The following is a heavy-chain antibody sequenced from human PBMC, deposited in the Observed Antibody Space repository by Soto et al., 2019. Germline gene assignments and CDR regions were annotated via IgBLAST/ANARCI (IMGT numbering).Heavy chain of an antibody. CDR3: ATRMTTVTGPHPFDY. D-gene: IGHD4-17*01. V-gene: IGHV4-39*01. CDR1: GGSISSSSYY. J-gene: IGHJ4*02. CDR2: IYYSGRT. Sequence: QLQLQESGPGLVKPSETLSLTCTVSGGSISSSSYYWGWIRQPPGKGLEWIGSIYYSGRTYYNPALKSRVTISVDTAKNQFSLKLSSVTAADTAVDYGATRMTTVTGPHPFDYWGQGTLVTVSS.